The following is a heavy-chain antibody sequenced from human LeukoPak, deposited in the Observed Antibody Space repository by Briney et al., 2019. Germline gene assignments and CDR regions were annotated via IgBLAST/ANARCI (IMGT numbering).Heavy chain of an antibody. J-gene: IGHJ4*02. V-gene: IGHV3-30-3*01. Sequence: PGGSLRLSCAASGFTFSSYAMHWVRQAPGKGLEWVAVISYDGSNKYYADSVKGRFTISRDNSKNTLYLQMNSLRAEDTAVYYCARGRLGLDYWGQGTLVTVSS. CDR2: ISYDGSNK. CDR3: ARGRLGLDY. D-gene: IGHD5-12*01. CDR1: GFTFSSYA.